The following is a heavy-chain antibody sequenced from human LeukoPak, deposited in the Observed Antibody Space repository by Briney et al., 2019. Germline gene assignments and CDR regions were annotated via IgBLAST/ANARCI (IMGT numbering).Heavy chain of an antibody. J-gene: IGHJ4*02. CDR2: IRGSGITT. CDR3: AKGLFDWLSDTDY. V-gene: IGHV3-23*01. Sequence: RPGGSLRLSCVASGFTFSGCAMSWVRQAPGKGLEWVSAIRGSGITTYYADSVKGRFTISRDNSKDPLYLQMNSLRAEDTAVYYCAKGLFDWLSDTDYWGQGTLVTVSS. CDR1: GFTFSGCA. D-gene: IGHD3-9*01.